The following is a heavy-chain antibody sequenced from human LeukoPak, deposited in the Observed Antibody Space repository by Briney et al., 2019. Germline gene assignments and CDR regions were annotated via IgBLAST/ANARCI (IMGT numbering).Heavy chain of an antibody. CDR3: ARALWGSYRYTSDY. CDR1: GYTFTSYY. J-gene: IGHJ4*02. D-gene: IGHD3-16*02. CDR2: INPSGGST. V-gene: IGHV1-46*01. Sequence: ASVKVSCKASGYTFTSYYIHWVRQAPGQGLEWMGIINPSGGSTGYAQKFQDRVTMSRDTSTSTVYMELSSLGSEDTAVYYCARALWGSYRYTSDYWGQGTLVTVSS.